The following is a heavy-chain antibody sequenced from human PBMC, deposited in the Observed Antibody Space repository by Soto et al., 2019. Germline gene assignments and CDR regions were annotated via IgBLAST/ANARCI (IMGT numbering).Heavy chain of an antibody. J-gene: IGHJ4*02. CDR1: GFTVSSNY. CDR2: IYSGGST. CDR3: ASNMITFGGVIVPEGY. V-gene: IGHV3-53*01. D-gene: IGHD3-16*02. Sequence: EVQLVESGGGLIQPGGSLRLSCAASGFTVSSNYMSRVRQAPGKGLEWVSVIYSGGSTYYADSVKGRFTISRDNSKNTLYLQMNSLRAEDTAVYYCASNMITFGGVIVPEGYWGQGTLVTVSS.